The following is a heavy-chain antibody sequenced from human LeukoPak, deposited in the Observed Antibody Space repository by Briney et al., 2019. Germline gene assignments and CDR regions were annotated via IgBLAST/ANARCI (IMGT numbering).Heavy chain of an antibody. CDR3: ARVGFWSGYVPSMDV. J-gene: IGHJ6*02. D-gene: IGHD3-3*01. CDR2: IYYGGSN. Sequence: SETLSLTCTVSGGSISSYYWSWIRQPPGKGLEWIGYIYYGGSNNYNPSPKNRVTISLDPSKNQFSLKLSSVTAADPAVYYCARVGFWSGYVPSMDVWGQGTTVTVSS. CDR1: GGSISSYY. V-gene: IGHV4-59*01.